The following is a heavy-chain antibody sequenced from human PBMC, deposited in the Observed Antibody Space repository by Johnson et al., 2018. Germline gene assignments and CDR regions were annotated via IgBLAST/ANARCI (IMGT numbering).Heavy chain of an antibody. Sequence: VQLVQSGGGLAQPGGSLRLSCAVSGFTFSSYAMSWVRQAPGKGLESVSGISDSGGSTYYADSVKGRFTISRDNSNNTVYLQMSSLRAEDTAVYYCAKFSYSSPLGGWGQGTMVTVST. D-gene: IGHD6-13*01. CDR2: ISDSGGST. CDR1: GFTFSSYA. J-gene: IGHJ3*01. CDR3: AKFSYSSPLGG. V-gene: IGHV3-23*04.